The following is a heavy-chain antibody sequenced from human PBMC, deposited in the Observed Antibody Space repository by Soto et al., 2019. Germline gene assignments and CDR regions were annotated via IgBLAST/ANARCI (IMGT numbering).Heavy chain of an antibody. V-gene: IGHV4-59*08. CDR3: ASASFGITGSNWFDP. Sequence: SETLSLTCTVSGGSISSYYWSWIRQPPGKGLEWIGYIYYSGSTNYNPSLKSRVTISVDTSKNQFSLKLSSVTAADTAVYYCASASFGITGSNWFDPWGQGTLVTVSS. CDR2: IYYSGST. J-gene: IGHJ5*02. D-gene: IGHD1-20*01. CDR1: GGSISSYY.